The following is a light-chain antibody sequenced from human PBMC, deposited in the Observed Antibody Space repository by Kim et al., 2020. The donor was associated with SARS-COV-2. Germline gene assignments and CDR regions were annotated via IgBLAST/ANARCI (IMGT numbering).Light chain of an antibody. CDR3: QSFDSSLSVL. CDR2: ANT. J-gene: IGLJ2*01. V-gene: IGLV1-40*01. Sequence: GQRVTISCTGSSSDIGAGFDVHWYQQLPGTAPRLLIFANTNRPSGVPDRFSGSKSGTSASLAITGLQVEDEADYYCQSFDSSLSVLFGGGTQLTVL. CDR1: SSDIGAGFD.